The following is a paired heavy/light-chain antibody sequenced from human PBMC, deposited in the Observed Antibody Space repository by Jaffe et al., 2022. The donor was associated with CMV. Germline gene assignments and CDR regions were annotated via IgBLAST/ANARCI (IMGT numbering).Heavy chain of an antibody. CDR1: GFSVSNKY. J-gene: IGHJ4*02. CDR3: ARGSSSASIFDS. V-gene: IGHV3-53*01. Sequence: EVQLVESGGGLIPPWESLRLSCAASGFSVSNKYMAWVRQGPGKGLEWVSSVTADGGTFYADSMKGRFIVSRDNSMNTLYLQMNSLRVEDTAVYYCARGSSSASIFDSWGQGTLVTVS. CDR2: VTADGGT. D-gene: IGHD6-25*01.
Light chain of an antibody. CDR2: DTS. Sequence: EIVLTQSPATLSLSPGERATLSCRASQSVVTYLVWYQQKPGQAPRLLIYDTSNRATGIPARFSGSGSGTDFTLTVSSLAPEDFAFYYCQQRYEWPLSFGGGTKVEIK. V-gene: IGKV3-11*01. CDR1: QSVVTY. CDR3: QQRYEWPLS. J-gene: IGKJ4*01.